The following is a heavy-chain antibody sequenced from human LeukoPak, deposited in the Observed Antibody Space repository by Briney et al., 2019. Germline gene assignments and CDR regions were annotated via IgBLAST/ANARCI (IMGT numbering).Heavy chain of an antibody. CDR2: IYYNGNT. CDR1: SGSISSYY. V-gene: IGHV4-59*01. J-gene: IGHJ4*02. CDR3: ARFGYRYFDY. Sequence: SETLSLTCTVSSGSISSYYWSWIRQPPGKGLEWIGYIYYNGNTDSNPSLKSRVTISVDTSKNQFSLKLSSVTAADTAVYYCARFGYRYFDYWGQGTLVTVSS. D-gene: IGHD5-18*01.